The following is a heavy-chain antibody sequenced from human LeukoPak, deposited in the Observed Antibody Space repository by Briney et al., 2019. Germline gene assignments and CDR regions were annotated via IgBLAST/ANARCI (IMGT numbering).Heavy chain of an antibody. V-gene: IGHV4-30-4*01. J-gene: IGHJ6*02. CDR3: ARAKFDSGYDLNYYYGMDV. Sequence: PSQTLSLTCTVSGGSISSGDHYWSWIRQPPGKGLEWIAYVYYSGSTYYNPSLKSRVTISVDTSKNQFSLKLSSVTAADTAVYYCARAKFDSGYDLNYYYGMDVWGQGTTVTVSS. CDR1: GGSISSGDHY. D-gene: IGHD5-12*01. CDR2: VYYSGST.